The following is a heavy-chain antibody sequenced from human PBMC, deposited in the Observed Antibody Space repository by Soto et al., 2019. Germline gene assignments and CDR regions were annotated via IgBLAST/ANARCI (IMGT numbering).Heavy chain of an antibody. V-gene: IGHV3-15*01. J-gene: IGHJ6*03. CDR2: IKSKTDGGTT. CDR1: GFTFSNAW. CDR3: TTLEARFGELLGCYYMDV. Sequence: GGSLRLSCAASGFTFSNAWMSWVRQAPGKGLEWVGRIKSKTDGGTTDYAAPVKGRFTISRDDSKNTLYLQMNSLKTEDTAVYYCTTLEARFGELLGCYYMDVWGKGTTVTVSS. D-gene: IGHD3-10*01.